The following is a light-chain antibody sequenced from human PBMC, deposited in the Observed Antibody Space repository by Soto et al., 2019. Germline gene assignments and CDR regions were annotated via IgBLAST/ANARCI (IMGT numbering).Light chain of an antibody. CDR3: QQYDEWPFT. V-gene: IGKV3D-15*01. Sequence: EVVMTQSPAILSVSPGERATLPCRASQSVSSNLAWYQQKPGQAPRLLISSASIRATGIPARFSGSGSGTEFTLTISSLQSEDFGIYYCQQYDEWPFTFGQGTKLEIK. CDR1: QSVSSN. CDR2: SAS. J-gene: IGKJ2*01.